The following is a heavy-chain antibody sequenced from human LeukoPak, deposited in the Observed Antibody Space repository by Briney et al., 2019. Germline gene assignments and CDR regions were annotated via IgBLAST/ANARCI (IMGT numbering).Heavy chain of an antibody. Sequence: ASVKVSCKASGGTFSSYAISWVRQTPGQGLEWMGGIISIFGTANYAQKFQGRVTITADESTSTAYMELSSLRSEDTAVYYCATTRGYSPYYFDYWGQGTLVTVSS. CDR2: IISIFGTA. CDR3: ATTRGYSPYYFDY. CDR1: GGTFSSYA. J-gene: IGHJ4*02. V-gene: IGHV1-69*01. D-gene: IGHD5-18*01.